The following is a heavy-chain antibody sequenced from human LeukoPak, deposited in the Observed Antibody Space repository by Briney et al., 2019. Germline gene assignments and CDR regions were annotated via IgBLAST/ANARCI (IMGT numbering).Heavy chain of an antibody. V-gene: IGHV4-39*01. D-gene: IGHD1-26*01. J-gene: IGHJ4*02. CDR2: IYNSGRT. CDR3: ARRGEDGSYYDY. CDR1: GGSMRNTDYY. Sequence: SETLSLTCTLSGGSMRNTDYYWGWIRQPPGKGLEWIASIYNSGRTYHNPSLKSRVTMSVDTSKNQFSLKLISVTAADTAVYYCARRGEDGSYYDYWGQGTLVTVSS.